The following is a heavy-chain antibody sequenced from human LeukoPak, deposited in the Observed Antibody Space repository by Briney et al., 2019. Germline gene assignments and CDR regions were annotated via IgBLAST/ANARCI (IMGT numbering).Heavy chain of an antibody. CDR3: AKAHLKAAAIAVAGRPFDY. D-gene: IGHD6-19*01. CDR1: GFIFSSYA. CDR2: ISGSGGST. V-gene: IGHV3-23*01. Sequence: GGSLRLSCAASGFIFSSYAMSWVRQAPGKGLEWVSTISGSGGSTYYADSVKGRFTISRDNSKNPLYLQMNSLRAEDTAVYYCAKAHLKAAAIAVAGRPFDYWGQGTLVTGSS. J-gene: IGHJ4*02.